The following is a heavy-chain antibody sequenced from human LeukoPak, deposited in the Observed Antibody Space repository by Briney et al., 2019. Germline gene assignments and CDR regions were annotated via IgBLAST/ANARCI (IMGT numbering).Heavy chain of an antibody. Sequence: PGRSLRLSCAASGFTFSSYGMHWVRQAPGKGLEWVAVISYDGSNKYYADSVKGRFTTSRDNSNNALYLQMYSLRTEDTAVYYCGRIPLGGQTVDYWGQGTLVTVSS. V-gene: IGHV3-30*03. CDR2: ISYDGSNK. CDR3: GRIPLGGQTVDY. J-gene: IGHJ4*02. D-gene: IGHD3-16*01. CDR1: GFTFSSYG.